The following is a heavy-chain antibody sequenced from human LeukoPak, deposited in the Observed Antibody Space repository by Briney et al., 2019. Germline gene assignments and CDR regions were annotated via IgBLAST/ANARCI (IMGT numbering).Heavy chain of an antibody. CDR1: GGSISSYY. V-gene: IGHV4-59*01. D-gene: IGHD3-22*01. J-gene: IGHJ4*02. CDR2: IYYSGST. CDR3: ARSSESYDSSGYYSYYFDY. Sequence: SETLSLTCTVSGGSISSYYWSWIRQPPGKGLEWIGYIYYSGSTHYNPSLRSRVTISVDTSKNQFSLKLRSVAAADTAVYYCARSSESYDSSGYYSYYFDYWGQGTLVTVSS.